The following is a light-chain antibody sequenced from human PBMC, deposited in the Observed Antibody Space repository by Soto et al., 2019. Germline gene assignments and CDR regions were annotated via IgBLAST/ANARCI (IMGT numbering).Light chain of an antibody. CDR3: QQYGTSPRT. Sequence: EIVLTQSPGTLSLSPGERATLSCRASQSVSTIYLAWYQQKPGQAPRLLIYVASSRATGIPDRFSGSGSGTDFTLTISRLEPEEFAVYYCQQYGTSPRTFGQGTKVEIK. CDR2: VAS. V-gene: IGKV3-20*01. J-gene: IGKJ1*01. CDR1: QSVSTIY.